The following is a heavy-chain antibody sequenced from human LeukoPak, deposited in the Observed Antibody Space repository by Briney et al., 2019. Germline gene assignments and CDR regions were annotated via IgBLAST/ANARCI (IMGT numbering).Heavy chain of an antibody. D-gene: IGHD6-13*01. CDR3: ERAGSSWYFDY. CDR2: IKQDGSEK. J-gene: IGHJ4*02. Sequence: QTGGSLRLSCAASGFSFSNYWMNWVRQSPGKGLEWLANIKQDGSEKYYVDSVKVRFIISTDNAKHSMYLQMNSLRAEETTVYYCERAGSSWYFDYWGQGTLVTVSS. CDR1: GFSFSNYW. V-gene: IGHV3-7*01.